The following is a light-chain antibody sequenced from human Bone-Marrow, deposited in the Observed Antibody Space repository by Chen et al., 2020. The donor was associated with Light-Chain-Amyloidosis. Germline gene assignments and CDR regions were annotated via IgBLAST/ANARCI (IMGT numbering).Light chain of an antibody. J-gene: IGKJ4*02. CDR1: HHIENY. CDR2: LAS. Sequence: DIRMTQSPSSLSASVGDKITISCRTSHHIENYLTWYQQKPGTAPKLLIFLASRLQSGVPSRFSGRGSGTSFTLTIDNLQPEDFATYYCQQSYSLPLTFGGGTKV. V-gene: IGKV1-39*01. CDR3: QQSYSLPLT.